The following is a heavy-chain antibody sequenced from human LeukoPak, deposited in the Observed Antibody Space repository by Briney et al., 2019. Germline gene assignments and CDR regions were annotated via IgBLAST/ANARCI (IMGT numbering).Heavy chain of an antibody. V-gene: IGHV3-21*01. D-gene: IGHD3-3*01. CDR3: ASHDFWSGYYTNYYYYMDV. CDR1: GFTFSSYS. J-gene: IGHJ6*03. CDR2: ISSSSSYI. Sequence: GGSLRLSCAASGFTFSSYSMNWVRQAPGKGLEWVSSISSSSSYIYYADSVKGRFTISRDNAKNSLYLQMNSLRAEDTAVYYCASHDFWSGYYTNYYYYMDVWGKGTTVTVSS.